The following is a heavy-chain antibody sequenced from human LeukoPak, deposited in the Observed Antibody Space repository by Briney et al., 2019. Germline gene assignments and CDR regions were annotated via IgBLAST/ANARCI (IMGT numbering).Heavy chain of an antibody. V-gene: IGHV4-59*12. CDR3: ARATSPGYYFDY. D-gene: IGHD7-27*01. Sequence: PSETLSLTCTVSGGSISSYYWSWIRQPPGKGLEWIGYIYYSGSTNYNPSLKSRVTISIDTSKNQFSLKLSSVTAADTAVYFCARATSPGYYFDYWGQGTLVTVSS. J-gene: IGHJ4*02. CDR2: IYYSGST. CDR1: GGSISSYY.